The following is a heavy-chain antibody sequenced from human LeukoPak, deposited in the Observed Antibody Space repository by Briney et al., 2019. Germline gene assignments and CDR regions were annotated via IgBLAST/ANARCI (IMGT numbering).Heavy chain of an antibody. CDR2: ISSSSSYI. V-gene: IGHV3-21*01. D-gene: IGHD2-21*02. Sequence: GGSLGLSCAASGFTFSSYSMNWVRQAPGKGLEWVSSISSSSSYIYYADSVKGRFTISRDNAKNSLYLQMNSLRAEDTAVYYCARDLTAYCGGDCKSPFDPWGQGTLVTVSS. J-gene: IGHJ5*02. CDR1: GFTFSSYS. CDR3: ARDLTAYCGGDCKSPFDP.